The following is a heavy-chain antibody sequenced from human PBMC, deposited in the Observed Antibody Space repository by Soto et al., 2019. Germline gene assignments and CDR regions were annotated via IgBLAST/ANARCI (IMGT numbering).Heavy chain of an antibody. D-gene: IGHD3-22*01. CDR2: IYYSGST. V-gene: IGHV4-31*03. CDR3: ARWKDDSSGQRSPYYFDY. J-gene: IGHJ4*02. CDR1: GGSISSGGYY. Sequence: QVQLQESGPGLVKPSQTLSLTCTVSGGSISSGGYYWSWIRQHPGKGLEWIGYIYYSGSTYYNPSLKRRVTTSVETSKNQFSLKLSSVPAADTAVYYCARWKDDSSGQRSPYYFDYWGQGTLVTVSS.